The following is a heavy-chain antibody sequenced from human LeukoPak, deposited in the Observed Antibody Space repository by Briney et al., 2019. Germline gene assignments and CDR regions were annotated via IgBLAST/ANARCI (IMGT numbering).Heavy chain of an antibody. CDR3: ARGMAYYYDSSGTDV. CDR1: GFTFSSYA. D-gene: IGHD3-22*01. J-gene: IGHJ6*02. V-gene: IGHV3-64*01. Sequence: GGSLRLSCAASGFTFSSYAMHWVRQAPGKGLEYVSAISSNGGSTYYANSVKGRFTISRDNSKNTLYLQMGSLRAEDMAVYYCARGMAYYYDSSGTDVWGQGTTVTVSS. CDR2: ISSNGGST.